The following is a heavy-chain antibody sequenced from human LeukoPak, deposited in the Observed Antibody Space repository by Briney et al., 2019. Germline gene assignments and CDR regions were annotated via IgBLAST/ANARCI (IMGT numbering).Heavy chain of an antibody. V-gene: IGHV3-21*01. CDR2: ISSSSSYI. J-gene: IGHJ5*02. D-gene: IGHD3-3*01. Sequence: GGSLRLSCAASGFTFSSYSMNWVRQAPGKGLEWVSSISSSSSYIYYADSVKGRFTISGDNAKNSLYLQMNSPRAEDTAVYYCARDGGLYDFWSGLNWFDPWGQGTLVTVSS. CDR1: GFTFSSYS. CDR3: ARDGGLYDFWSGLNWFDP.